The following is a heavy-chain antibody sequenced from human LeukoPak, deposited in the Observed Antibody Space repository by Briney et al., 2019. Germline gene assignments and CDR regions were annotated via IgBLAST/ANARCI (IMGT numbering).Heavy chain of an antibody. J-gene: IGHJ6*03. V-gene: IGHV3-7*01. D-gene: IGHD4-17*01. CDR2: IKQDGSDI. CDR3: TRDALYGDPSYYYMDV. Sequence: GGSLRLSCVASGFTFSTYWMRWVRQAPGKRLEWVANIKQDGSDIYYLGSVRGRFTISRDNAMNSLYLQMNSLRAEDTAVYYCTRDALYGDPSYYYMDVWGKGTTVTVSS. CDR1: GFTFSTYW.